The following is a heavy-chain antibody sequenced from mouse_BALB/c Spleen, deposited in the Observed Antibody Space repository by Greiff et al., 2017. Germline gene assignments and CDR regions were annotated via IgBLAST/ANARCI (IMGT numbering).Heavy chain of an antibody. Sequence: EVHLVESGPGLVKPSQSLSLTCTVTGYSITSDYAWNWIRQFPGNKLEWMGYISYSGSTSYNPSLKSRISITRDTSKNQFFLQLNSVTTEDTATYYCARSGGPPFAYWGQGTLVTVSA. CDR1: GYSITSDYA. V-gene: IGHV3-2*02. D-gene: IGHD6-1*01. J-gene: IGHJ3*01. CDR2: ISYSGST. CDR3: ARSGGPPFAY.